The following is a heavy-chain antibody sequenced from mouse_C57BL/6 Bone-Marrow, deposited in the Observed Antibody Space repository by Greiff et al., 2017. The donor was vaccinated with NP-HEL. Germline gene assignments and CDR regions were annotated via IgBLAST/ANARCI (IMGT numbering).Heavy chain of an antibody. CDR2: IDPSDSYT. V-gene: IGHV1-69*01. CDR1: GYTFTSYW. CDR3: ARGLSLPY. Sequence: VQLQESGAELVKPGASVKLSCKASGYTFTSYWMHWVKQRPGRGLEWIGRIDPSDSYTNYNQKFKGKSTLTVDKSSSTAYMQLSSLTSEDSAVYYCARGLSLPYWGQGTLVTVSA. J-gene: IGHJ3*01. D-gene: IGHD1-1*02.